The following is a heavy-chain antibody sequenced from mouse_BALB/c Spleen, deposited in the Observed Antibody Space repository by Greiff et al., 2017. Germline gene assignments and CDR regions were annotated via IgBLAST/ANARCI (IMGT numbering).Heavy chain of an antibody. Sequence: QVQLKQSAAELARPGASVKMSCKASGYTFTSYTMHWVKQRPGQGLEWIGYINPSSGYTEYNQKFKDKTTLTADKSSSTAYMQLSSLTSEDSAVYYCARNLYGYVAYWGQGTLVTVSA. CDR1: GYTFTSYT. CDR3: ARNLYGYVAY. D-gene: IGHD1-2*01. J-gene: IGHJ3*01. V-gene: IGHV1-4*02. CDR2: INPSSGYT.